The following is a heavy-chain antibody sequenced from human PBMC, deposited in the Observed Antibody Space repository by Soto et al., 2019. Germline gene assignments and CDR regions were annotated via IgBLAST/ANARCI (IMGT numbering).Heavy chain of an antibody. CDR3: ARGGEGYNFGAVY. CDR1: GYTFTSYD. J-gene: IGHJ4*02. V-gene: IGHV1-8*01. Sequence: ASVKVSCKASGYTFTSYDINWVRQATGQGLEWMGWMNPNSGNTGYAQKFQGRVTITRDDSMNTVYMELRSLRSDDTAVYYCARGGEGYNFGAVYWGQGTPVTVSS. CDR2: MNPNSGNT. D-gene: IGHD5-12*01.